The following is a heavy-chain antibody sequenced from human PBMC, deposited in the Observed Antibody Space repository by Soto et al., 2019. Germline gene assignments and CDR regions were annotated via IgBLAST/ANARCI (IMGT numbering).Heavy chain of an antibody. J-gene: IGHJ4*02. D-gene: IGHD3-22*01. Sequence: SETLSLTCTVSGVSVSSGSYYWSWMGQPPGKGLEWIGYIYYSGSTNYNPSLKSRVTISVDTSKNQFSLKLSSVTAADTAVYYCARVRYYYDSSGYWKDYYFDYWGQGTLVTVSS. CDR1: GVSVSSGSYY. V-gene: IGHV4-61*01. CDR2: IYYSGST. CDR3: ARVRYYYDSSGYWKDYYFDY.